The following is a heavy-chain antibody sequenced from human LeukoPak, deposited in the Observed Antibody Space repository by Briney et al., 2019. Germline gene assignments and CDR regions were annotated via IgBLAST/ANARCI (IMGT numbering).Heavy chain of an antibody. CDR2: IDDSGNT. Sequence: SETLSLTCTVSGGSISRYYWSWIRRPPGKGLEWIGYIDDSGNTNYNPSLKSQVTISVDKSKNQFTLKLSFVTAADTAMYYCARHRYDFWSGYYTPPPDYWGQGTLVTVSS. D-gene: IGHD3-3*01. CDR3: ARHRYDFWSGYYTPPPDY. CDR1: GGSISRYY. V-gene: IGHV4-59*01. J-gene: IGHJ4*02.